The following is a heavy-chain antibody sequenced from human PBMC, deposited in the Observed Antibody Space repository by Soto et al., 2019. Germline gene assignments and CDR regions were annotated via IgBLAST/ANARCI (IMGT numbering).Heavy chain of an antibody. CDR2: ISVFKGTT. V-gene: IGHV1-18*01. Sequence: QVQLVQSGGEVKNPGASVKVSCKASGYTFTSYGVSWVRQAPGQGLEWMGWISVFKGTTNYAQKFQGRVTMTTDPSTSTAHMELRSLRSDDTAVYYCAREGSTIRNYDYYYYGMDVWGQGTTVTVS. D-gene: IGHD5-12*01. J-gene: IGHJ6*02. CDR1: GYTFTSYG. CDR3: AREGSTIRNYDYYYYGMDV.